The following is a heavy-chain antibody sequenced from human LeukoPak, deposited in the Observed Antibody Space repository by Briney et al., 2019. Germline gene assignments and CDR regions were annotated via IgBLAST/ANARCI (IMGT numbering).Heavy chain of an antibody. CDR1: GYTFTSYG. V-gene: IGHV1-18*01. D-gene: IGHD6-13*01. CDR3: ARDLYSSSWYTSGY. Sequence: ASVKLSCTASGYTFTSYGISWVRQAPGQGLEWMGWISAYNGNTNYAQKLQGRVTMTTDTSTSTAYMELRSLRSDDTAVYYCARDLYSSSWYTSGYWGQGTLVTVSS. CDR2: ISAYNGNT. J-gene: IGHJ4*02.